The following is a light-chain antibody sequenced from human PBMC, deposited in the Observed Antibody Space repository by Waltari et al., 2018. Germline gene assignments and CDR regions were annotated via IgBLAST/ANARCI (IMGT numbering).Light chain of an antibody. CDR1: QSVSSY. CDR2: DAS. V-gene: IGKV3-11*01. Sequence: DIVLTKSPATLPLSPGQRATLFCRASQSVSSYLAWYQQKPGQAPRLLIYDASNRATGIPARFSGSGSGTDFTLTISSLEPEDFAVYYCQQRSNWPPWTFGQGTKVEIK. CDR3: QQRSNWPPWT. J-gene: IGKJ1*01.